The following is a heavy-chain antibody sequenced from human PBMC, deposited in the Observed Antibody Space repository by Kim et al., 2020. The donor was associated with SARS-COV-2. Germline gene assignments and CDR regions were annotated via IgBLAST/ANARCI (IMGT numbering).Heavy chain of an antibody. CDR3: ARADRTVAGTYDY. V-gene: IGHV4-59*01. CDR2: IYYSGST. Sequence: SETLSLTCTVSGGSISSYYWSWIRQPPGKGLEWIGYIYYSGSTNYNPSLKSRVTISVDTSKNQFSLKLSSVTAADTAVYYCARADRTVAGTYDYWGQGTLVTVSS. J-gene: IGHJ4*02. CDR1: GGSISSYY. D-gene: IGHD6-19*01.